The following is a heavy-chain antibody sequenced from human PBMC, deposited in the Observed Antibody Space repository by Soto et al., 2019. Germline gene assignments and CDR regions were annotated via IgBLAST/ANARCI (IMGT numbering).Heavy chain of an antibody. CDR2: ISGYNGDT. Sequence: QGQLVQSGAEVKKPGASVKVSCKASGYTFNRYGISWVRQAPGQGLEWMGWISGYNGDTNYAQKFQGRVTMTIDTFTSTVYMEMRSLTSDATAVYYCAKNGQPPYYYYGMDVWGQGTTVTVSS. CDR3: AKNGQPPYYYYGMDV. CDR1: GYTFNRYG. V-gene: IGHV1-18*01. D-gene: IGHD2-8*01. J-gene: IGHJ6*02.